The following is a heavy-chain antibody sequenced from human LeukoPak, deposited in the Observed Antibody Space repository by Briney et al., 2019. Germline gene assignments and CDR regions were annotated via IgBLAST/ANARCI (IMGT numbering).Heavy chain of an antibody. CDR3: AKDTTHSIAAAGYFDY. J-gene: IGHJ4*02. Sequence: GGSLRLSCAASGFTFSSYSMNWVRQAPGKGLEWVSSISSSSSYIYYADSVKGRFTISRDNSKNTLYLRMNSLRAEDTAVYYCAKDTTHSIAAAGYFDYWGQGTLVTVSS. CDR2: ISSSSSYI. V-gene: IGHV3-21*01. CDR1: GFTFSSYS. D-gene: IGHD6-13*01.